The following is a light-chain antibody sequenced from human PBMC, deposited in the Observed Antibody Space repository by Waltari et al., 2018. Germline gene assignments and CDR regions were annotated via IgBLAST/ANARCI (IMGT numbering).Light chain of an antibody. CDR3: QQYDNLPVT. CDR2: DAS. V-gene: IGKV1-33*01. CDR1: QDISNY. Sequence: DIQMTQSPSSLSASVGDRVTITCQASQDISNYLNWFQQKPGKAPPLLIYDASNVETGGPSRFSGSGSGTDFTFTISSLQPEDIAIYYCQQYDNLPVTFGQGTRLEIK. J-gene: IGKJ5*01.